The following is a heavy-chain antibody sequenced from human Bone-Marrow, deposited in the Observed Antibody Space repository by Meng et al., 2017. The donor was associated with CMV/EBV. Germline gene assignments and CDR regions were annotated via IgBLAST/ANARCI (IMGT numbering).Heavy chain of an antibody. J-gene: IGHJ5*02. D-gene: IGHD2-2*01. V-gene: IGHV3-30*02. CDR2: IRYDGSNK. CDR3: AKDPVVPAARGSNWFDP. CDR1: GFTFSSYG. Sequence: GESLKISCAASGFTFSSYGMHWVRQAPGKGLEWVAFIRYDGSNKYYADSVKGRFTISRDNSKNMLYLQMNSLRAEDTAVYYCAKDPVVPAARGSNWFDPWGQGTLVTVSS.